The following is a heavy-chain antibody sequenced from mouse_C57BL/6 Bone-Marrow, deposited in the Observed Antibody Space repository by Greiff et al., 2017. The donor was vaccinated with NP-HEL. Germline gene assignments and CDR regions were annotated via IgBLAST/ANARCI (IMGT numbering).Heavy chain of an antibody. V-gene: IGHV14-4*01. Sequence: VQLKESGAELVRPGASVKLSCTASGFNIKDDYMHWVKQRPEQGLEWIGWIDPENGDTEYASKFQGKATITADTSSNTAYLQLSSLTSEDTAVYYCTTDYYGSREWFAYWGQGTLVTVSA. CDR1: GFNIKDDY. J-gene: IGHJ3*01. D-gene: IGHD1-1*01. CDR2: IDPENGDT. CDR3: TTDYYGSREWFAY.